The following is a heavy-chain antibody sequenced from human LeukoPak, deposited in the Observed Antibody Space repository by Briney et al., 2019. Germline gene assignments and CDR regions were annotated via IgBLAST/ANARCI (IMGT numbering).Heavy chain of an antibody. CDR3: ATSRTFDY. V-gene: IGHV3-74*01. CDR1: GFTFSSYW. CDR2: INSDGSST. Sequence: SGGSLRLSCAASGFTFSSYWMHWVRQSPGKGLVWVSGINSDGSSTSYADSLKGRFTISRDNAKNTVYLQMNSLRAEDTAVYHCATSRTFDYWGQGTLVTVSS. J-gene: IGHJ4*02.